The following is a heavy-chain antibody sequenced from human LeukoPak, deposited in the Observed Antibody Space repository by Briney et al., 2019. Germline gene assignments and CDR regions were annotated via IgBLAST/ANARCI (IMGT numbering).Heavy chain of an antibody. V-gene: IGHV3-23*01. J-gene: IGHJ4*02. CDR1: GFTVSSNY. CDR3: AKGSGYYD. Sequence: GGSLRLSCAASGFTVSSNYMSWVRQAPGKGLEWVSGISSSGGSTYYADSVKGRFTISRDNSKNTLYLQMNSLRAEDTAVYYCAKGSGYYDWGQGTLVTVSS. D-gene: IGHD3-22*01. CDR2: ISSSGGST.